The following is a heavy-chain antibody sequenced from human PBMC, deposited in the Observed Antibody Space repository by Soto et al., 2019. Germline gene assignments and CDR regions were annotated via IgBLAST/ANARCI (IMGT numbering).Heavy chain of an antibody. V-gene: IGHV4-59*01. D-gene: IGHD2-2*01. CDR1: GGSISSYY. CDR3: ARGLPAAIDIGAFDI. Sequence: PSETLSLTCTVSGGSISSYYWSWIRQPPGKGLEWIGYIYYSGSTNYNPSLKSRVTIPVDTSKNQFSLKLSSVTAADTAVYYCARGLPAAIDIGAFDIWGQGTMVTVSS. CDR2: IYYSGST. J-gene: IGHJ3*02.